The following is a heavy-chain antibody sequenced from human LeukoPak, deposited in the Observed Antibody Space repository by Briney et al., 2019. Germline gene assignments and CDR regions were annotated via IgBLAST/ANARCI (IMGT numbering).Heavy chain of an antibody. CDR2: IYYSGST. J-gene: IGHJ4*02. D-gene: IGHD1-26*01. CDR1: GGSISSSSYY. V-gene: IGHV4-39*01. Sequence: SETLSLTCTVSGGSISSSSYYWGWIRHPPGMGLEWIGSIYYSGSTSHNPSLKCRVTISVDTSKNQVTLKLSSVTAADAAVYYCARGSHLSYFDYWGQGTLVTVSS. CDR3: ARGSHLSYFDY.